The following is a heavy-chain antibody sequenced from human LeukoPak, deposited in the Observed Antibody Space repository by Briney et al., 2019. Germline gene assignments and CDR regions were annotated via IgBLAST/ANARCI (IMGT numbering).Heavy chain of an antibody. J-gene: IGHJ4*02. CDR2: INHSGST. Sequence: PSETLSLTCAVYGGSFSGYYWSWIRQPPGKGLEWIGEINHSGSTNYNPSLKSRVTISVDTSKNQFSLKLSSVTAADTAVYYCARKRTAGVRGVRSRDKVFDYWGQGTLVTVSS. CDR1: GGSFSGYY. D-gene: IGHD3-10*01. V-gene: IGHV4-34*01. CDR3: ARKRTAGVRGVRSRDKVFDY.